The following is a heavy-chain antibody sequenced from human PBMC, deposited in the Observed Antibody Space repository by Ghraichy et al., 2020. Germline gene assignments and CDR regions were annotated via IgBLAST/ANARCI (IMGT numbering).Heavy chain of an antibody. Sequence: SETLSLTCTVSGGSISSCYWSWIRQPPGKGLEWIGYIYYSGSTNYNPSLKSRVTISVDTSKNQFSLKLSSVTAADTAVYYCARHVPVAGTWTLDYWGQGTLVTVSS. D-gene: IGHD6-19*01. CDR3: ARHVPVAGTWTLDY. CDR2: IYYSGST. V-gene: IGHV4-59*08. J-gene: IGHJ4*02. CDR1: GGSISSCY.